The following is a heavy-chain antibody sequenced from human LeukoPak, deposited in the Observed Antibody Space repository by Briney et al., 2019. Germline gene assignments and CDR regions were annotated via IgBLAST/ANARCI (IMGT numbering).Heavy chain of an antibody. V-gene: IGHV5-51*01. CDR2: IYPGDSDT. CDR1: GYRFTSYW. D-gene: IGHD3-10*01. CDR3: ARPLRYYYAFDI. Sequence: GESLKISCKGSGYRFTSYWIGWVRQMTGKGREWMGIIYPGDSDTRYSPSFQGQVTISADKSISTAYLQWSSLKASDTAMYYCARPLRYYYAFDIWGQGTMVTVSS. J-gene: IGHJ3*02.